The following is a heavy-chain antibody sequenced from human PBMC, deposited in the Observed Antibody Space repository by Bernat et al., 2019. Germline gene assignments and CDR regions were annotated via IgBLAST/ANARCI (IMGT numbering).Heavy chain of an antibody. CDR2: IYYTGST. CDR3: ARVQGGGDYYYYMDV. Sequence: QVQLEESGPGLVKPSQTLSLTCTVSRGSISSNSYFWSWIRQHPAKGLEWIGHIYYTGSTYYNPSLESRATISVDTSQNQFSLKLSSVTAADTAMYYCARVQGGGDYYYYMDVWGKGTTVTVSS. CDR1: RGSISSNSYF. D-gene: IGHD2-15*01. J-gene: IGHJ6*03. V-gene: IGHV4-31*03.